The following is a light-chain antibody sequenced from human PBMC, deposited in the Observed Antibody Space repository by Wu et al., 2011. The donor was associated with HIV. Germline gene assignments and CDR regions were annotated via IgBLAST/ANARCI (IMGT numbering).Light chain of an antibody. CDR1: QSVGSTY. Sequence: DIVLTQSPGTLSLSPGERATLSCRASQSVGSTYLAWYQQKPGQAPRLLIYGASNRATGIPYRFSGSGSGTDFTLTISRLDPEDFAVYYCQHYGNSPYTFGQGPNWRSN. CDR2: GAS. V-gene: IGKV3-20*01. J-gene: IGKJ2*01. CDR3: QHYGNSPYT.